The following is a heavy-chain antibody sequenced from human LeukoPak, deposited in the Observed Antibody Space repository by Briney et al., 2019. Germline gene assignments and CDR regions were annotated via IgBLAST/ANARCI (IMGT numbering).Heavy chain of an antibody. D-gene: IGHD3-3*01. CDR1: GDSVSSNSAA. V-gene: IGHV6-1*01. CDR2: TYYRSKWYN. Sequence: SQTLSLTCAISGDSVSSNSAAWNWIRQSPSRALEWLGRTYYRSKWYNDYAVSVKSRITINPDTSKNQFSLQLNSVTPEDTAVYYCARDRVITIFGVVTYNWFDPWGQGTLVTVSS. CDR3: ARDRVITIFGVVTYNWFDP. J-gene: IGHJ5*02.